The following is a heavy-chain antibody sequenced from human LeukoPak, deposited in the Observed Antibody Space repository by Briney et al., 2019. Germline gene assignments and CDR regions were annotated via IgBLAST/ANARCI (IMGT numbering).Heavy chain of an antibody. CDR1: GGSISSYY. CDR2: IYHSGST. CDR3: ARNIVGPRQVDY. D-gene: IGHD1-26*01. Sequence: SETLSLTCTVSGGSISSYYWSWIRQPPGKGLEWIGYIYHSGSTYYNPSLKSRVTISVDRSKNQFSLKLSSVTAADTAIYYCARNIVGPRQVDYWGQGTLVTVSS. J-gene: IGHJ4*02. V-gene: IGHV4-59*01.